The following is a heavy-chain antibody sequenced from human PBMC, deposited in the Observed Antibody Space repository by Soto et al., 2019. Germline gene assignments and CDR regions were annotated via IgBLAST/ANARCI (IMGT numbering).Heavy chain of an antibody. Sequence: SETLSLTCTVSGGSISRGGYYWSWIRQHPGKGLEWIGYIYYSGSTYYNPSLKSRVTISVDTSKNQFSLKLSSVTAADTAVYYCARDTGSGGYYFDYWGRGTLVTVS. J-gene: IGHJ4*02. CDR3: ARDTGSGGYYFDY. CDR1: GGSISRGGYY. CDR2: IYYSGST. V-gene: IGHV4-31*03. D-gene: IGHD3-10*01.